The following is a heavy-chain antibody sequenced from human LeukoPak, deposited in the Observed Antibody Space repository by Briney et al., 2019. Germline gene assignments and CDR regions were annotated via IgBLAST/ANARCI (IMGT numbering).Heavy chain of an antibody. CDR1: GFTFDDYA. J-gene: IGHJ4*02. CDR3: AKDISNWNTGGLDY. CDR2: ISWNSGSI. D-gene: IGHD1-1*01. V-gene: IGHV3-9*03. Sequence: GRSLRLSCAASGFTFDDYAMHWVRQAPGKGLELVSGISWNSGSIGYADSVTGRFTISRDNAKNSLYLQMNSLRAEDMALYYCAKDISNWNTGGLDYWGQGTLVTVSS.